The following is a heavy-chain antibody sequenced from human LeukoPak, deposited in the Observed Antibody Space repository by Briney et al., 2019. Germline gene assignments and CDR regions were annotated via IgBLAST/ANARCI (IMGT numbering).Heavy chain of an antibody. CDR2: ISYDGSNK. D-gene: IGHD4-11*01. Sequence: GGSLRLSCAASGFTFSSYAMHWVRQAPGKGLEWAAVISYDGSNKYYADSVKGRFTISRDNSKNTLYLQMNSLRAEDTAVYYCARSQSNYPGNLDYWGQGTLVTVSS. J-gene: IGHJ4*02. CDR3: ARSQSNYPGNLDY. CDR1: GFTFSSYA. V-gene: IGHV3-30*04.